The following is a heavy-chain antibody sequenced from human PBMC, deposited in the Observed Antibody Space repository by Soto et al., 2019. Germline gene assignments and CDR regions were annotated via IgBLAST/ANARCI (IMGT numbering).Heavy chain of an antibody. CDR1: GGYISCEYYH. Sequence: QVQLQQSGPGLVKPSQTLSLTCTVSGGYISCEYYHWTWIRQSPGKGQEWIGYIHYSGSIIYNPSFKSRVTISGDSSKNQFSLQLSSVPAADTAVYVCASEDDGGDRDYYGLDVWGQGTTVTVSS. D-gene: IGHD2-21*02. CDR3: ASEDDGGDRDYYGLDV. V-gene: IGHV4-30-4*08. J-gene: IGHJ6*02. CDR2: IHYSGSI.